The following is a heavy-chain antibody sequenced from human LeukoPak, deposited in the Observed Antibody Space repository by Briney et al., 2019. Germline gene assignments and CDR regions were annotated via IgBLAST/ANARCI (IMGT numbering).Heavy chain of an antibody. CDR2: INPSAGST. V-gene: IGHV1-46*01. Sequence: ASVKVSCKTSGYTFTSCYMHWVRQAPGQGLEWMGMINPSAGSTRYAQKFQGRVTITADESTSTAHMELSSLRSEDTAVYYCARGGVLFEGSGSYYRKPPYYYYYGMDVWGQGTTVTVSS. D-gene: IGHD3-10*01. CDR3: ARGGVLFEGSGSYYRKPPYYYYYGMDV. J-gene: IGHJ6*02. CDR1: GYTFTSCY.